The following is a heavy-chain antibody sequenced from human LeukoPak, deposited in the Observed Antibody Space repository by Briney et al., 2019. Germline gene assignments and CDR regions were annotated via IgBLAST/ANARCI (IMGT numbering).Heavy chain of an antibody. CDR2: ISISGTKT. CDR1: EFDFSTHA. J-gene: IGHJ4*02. Sequence: GGSLRLSCAASEFDFSTHAMTWVRQAPGKGLEWVSAISISGTKTYYADSVKGRFTISRDNTKNTLYLQMNSLRAEDTAVYYCVRDSNYHPDCWGQGTLVTVSS. V-gene: IGHV3-23*01. D-gene: IGHD4-11*01. CDR3: VRDSNYHPDC.